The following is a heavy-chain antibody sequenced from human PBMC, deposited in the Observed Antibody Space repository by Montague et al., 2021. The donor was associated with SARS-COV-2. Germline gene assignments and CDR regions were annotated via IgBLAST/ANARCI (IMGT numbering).Heavy chain of an antibody. CDR1: GDSMTDSY. CDR2: IYFSGST. Sequence: SETLSLTCTVSGDSMTDSYWNWIWQPQGKGLEYIGNIYFSGSTNYNSSLKRRLTISVDTDTNQFSLKLSSVTAADTAVYFCTRIALDCYTDWGQGTLVTVSS. V-gene: IGHV4-59*08. D-gene: IGHD3-16*02. CDR3: TRIALDCYTD. J-gene: IGHJ1*01.